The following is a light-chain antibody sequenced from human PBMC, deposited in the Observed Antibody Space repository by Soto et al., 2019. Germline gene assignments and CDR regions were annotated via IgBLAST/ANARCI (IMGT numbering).Light chain of an antibody. J-gene: IGLJ1*01. CDR3: SAYTSSSILYV. V-gene: IGLV2-14*01. CDR1: SSDIGAYNY. CDR2: EVR. Sequence: QSALTQPASVSGSPGQSITISCTGTSSDIGAYNYVSWYQHHPGKAPTLMIYEVRNRPSGVSNRFSGSKSGNTASLTISGLQAEDEADYYCSAYTSSSILYVFGTGTKVTVL.